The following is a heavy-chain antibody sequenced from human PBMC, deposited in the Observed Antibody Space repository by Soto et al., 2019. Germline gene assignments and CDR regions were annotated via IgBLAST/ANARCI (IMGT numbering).Heavy chain of an antibody. D-gene: IGHD1-26*01. CDR3: ARGRVGATTFPTFDY. CDR2: ISAYNGNT. V-gene: IGHV1-18*04. Sequence: QVQLVQSGAEVKKPGASVKVSCKASGYTFTSYGISWVRQAPGQGLEWMGWISAYNGNTNYAQKLQGRGTMTTDTSTNTADMELRSLRSDDTAVYYCARGRVGATTFPTFDYWGQGTLVTVSS. J-gene: IGHJ4*02. CDR1: GYTFTSYG.